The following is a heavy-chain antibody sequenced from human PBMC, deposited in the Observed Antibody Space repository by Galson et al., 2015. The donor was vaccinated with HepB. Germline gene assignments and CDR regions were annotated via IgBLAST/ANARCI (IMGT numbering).Heavy chain of an antibody. V-gene: IGHV1-18*01. CDR2: ISAYNGNT. CDR3: ARVEVSGSGPIRRDYYYGIDV. Sequence: SVKVSCKASGYTFTSYGISWVRQAPGQGLEWMGWISAYNGNTNYAQKLQGRVTMTTDTSTSTAYMELRSLRSDDTAVYYCARVEVSGSGPIRRDYYYGIDVWGQGTTVTVSS. D-gene: IGHD2-15*01. CDR1: GYTFTSYG. J-gene: IGHJ6*02.